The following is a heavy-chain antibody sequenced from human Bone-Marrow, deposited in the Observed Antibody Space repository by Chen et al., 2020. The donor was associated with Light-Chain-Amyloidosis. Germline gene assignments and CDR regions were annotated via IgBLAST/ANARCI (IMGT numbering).Heavy chain of an antibody. D-gene: IGHD1-1*01. V-gene: IGHV4-34*01. CDR2: INHSGST. CDR1: GGSFSGYY. J-gene: IGHJ4*02. Sequence: QVQLQQWGAGLLKPSETLSLTCAVYGGSFSGYYWSWIRQPPGKGLEWIGEINHSGSTNYNPSLKSRVTISVDTSKNQFSLKLSSVTAADTAVYYCARGRWNTPLGYWGQGTLVTVSS. CDR3: ARGRWNTPLGY.